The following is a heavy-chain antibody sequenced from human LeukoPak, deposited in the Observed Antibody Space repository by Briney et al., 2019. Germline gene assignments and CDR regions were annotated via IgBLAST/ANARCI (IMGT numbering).Heavy chain of an antibody. CDR2: IYSGGST. CDR1: GFTVSSNY. CDR3: AKGPYYYYYMDV. Sequence: GGSLRLSCAASGFTVSSNYMSWVRQAPGKGLEWVSVIYSGGSTYYADSVKGRFTISRDNSKNTLYLQMNSLRAEDTAVYYCAKGPYYYYYMDVWGKGTTVTVSS. J-gene: IGHJ6*03. V-gene: IGHV3-53*01.